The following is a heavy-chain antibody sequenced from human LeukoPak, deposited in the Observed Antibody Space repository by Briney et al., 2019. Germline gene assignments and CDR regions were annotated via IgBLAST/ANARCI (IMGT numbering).Heavy chain of an antibody. D-gene: IGHD5-12*01. CDR3: ARDWDTSGSY. CDR1: GYTFTSYY. CDR2: INPSGGST. V-gene: IGHV1-46*01. Sequence: GASVKVSCKASGYTFTSYYMHWGRQAPGQGLEWMGIINPSGGSTSYAQKFQGRVNVTRDRSTRTVYMELRSLRSEDTAVYYCARDWDTSGSYWGQGTLVTVSS. J-gene: IGHJ4*02.